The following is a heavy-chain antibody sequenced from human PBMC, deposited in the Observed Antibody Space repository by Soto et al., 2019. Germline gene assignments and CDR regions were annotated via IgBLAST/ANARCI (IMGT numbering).Heavy chain of an antibody. CDR2: IYYSGST. CDR3: ARGVLLWFGEFPSFDN. D-gene: IGHD3-10*01. J-gene: IGHJ4*02. CDR1: GGSISSYY. V-gene: IGHV4-59*01. Sequence: SETLSLTCTVSGGSISSYYWSWIRQPPGKGLEWIGYIYYSGSTNYNPSLKSRVTISVDTSKNQFSLKLSSVTAADTAVYYCARGVLLWFGEFPSFDNWGQGSLFTVS.